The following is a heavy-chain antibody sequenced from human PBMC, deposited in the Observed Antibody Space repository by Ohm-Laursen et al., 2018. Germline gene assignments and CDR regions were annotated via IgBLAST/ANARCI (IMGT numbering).Heavy chain of an antibody. J-gene: IGHJ4*02. CDR3: ARDGKATIFGVVIRYFDY. V-gene: IGHV4-59*12. CDR2: IYYSGTT. CDR1: GGSISSYY. D-gene: IGHD3-3*01. Sequence: SETLSLTCTVSGGSISSYYWSWIRQPPGKGLEWIGYIYYSGTTNYNPSLKSRITISVDTSKNQFSLNLSSVTAADTAVYYCARDGKATIFGVVIRYFDYWGQGTLVTVSS.